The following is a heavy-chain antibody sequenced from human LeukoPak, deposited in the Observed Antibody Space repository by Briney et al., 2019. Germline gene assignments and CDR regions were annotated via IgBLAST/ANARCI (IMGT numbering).Heavy chain of an antibody. CDR2: VNPNSGGT. J-gene: IGHJ6*03. V-gene: IGHV1-2*02. CDR1: GYTFTGYY. D-gene: IGHD3-16*02. Sequence: ASVKVSCKASGYTFTGYYMHWVRQAPGQGLEWMGWVNPNSGGTNYAQKFQGRVTMTRDTPINTAYMELSRLRSDDTAVYYCARINGHYYYYMDVWGKGTTVTVSS. CDR3: ARINGHYYYYMDV.